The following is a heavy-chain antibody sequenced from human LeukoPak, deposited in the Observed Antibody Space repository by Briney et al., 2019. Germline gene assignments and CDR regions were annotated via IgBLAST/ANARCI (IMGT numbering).Heavy chain of an antibody. Sequence: GGSLRLSCAASGFTFSSNEMSWVRQAPGKGLEWVSSISGGSTYYADSRKGRFTISRDNSKNTLHLQMNSLRAEDTAVYYCAKDHVGSAVFDYWGQGTLVTVSS. J-gene: IGHJ4*02. CDR3: AKDHVGSAVFDY. D-gene: IGHD1-26*01. CDR2: ISGGST. CDR1: GFTFSSNE. V-gene: IGHV3-38-3*01.